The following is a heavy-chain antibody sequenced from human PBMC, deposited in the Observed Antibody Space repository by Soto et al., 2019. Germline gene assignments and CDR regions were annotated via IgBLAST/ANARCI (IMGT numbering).Heavy chain of an antibody. J-gene: IGHJ4*02. D-gene: IGHD3-3*01. CDR1: GGSISNYL. Sequence: XTLSLTCTVSGGSISNYLCNWIRQPAGKGLEWIGRIDNSGSTNYNPSLKSRITMSAYTSRNQFSLKFNYVTAADTAVYYCARGGQDFWSGPFDYWGQGALGTVS. CDR2: IDNSGST. V-gene: IGHV4-4*07. CDR3: ARGGQDFWSGPFDY.